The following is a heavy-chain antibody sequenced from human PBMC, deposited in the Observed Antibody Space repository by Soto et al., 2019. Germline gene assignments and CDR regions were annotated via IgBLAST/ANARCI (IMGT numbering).Heavy chain of an antibody. CDR3: ARGSTGAFDC. V-gene: IGHV4-59*01. Sequence: SETLSLTCTVSGGSISSYYWSWIRQPPGKGLEWIGYIHYSEGAFYNPSLKSRATMSVDTSRNQFSLKLTSVTAADTAVYYCARGSTGAFDCWGQGTLVTVSS. J-gene: IGHJ5*01. CDR1: GGSISSYY. CDR2: IHYSEGA.